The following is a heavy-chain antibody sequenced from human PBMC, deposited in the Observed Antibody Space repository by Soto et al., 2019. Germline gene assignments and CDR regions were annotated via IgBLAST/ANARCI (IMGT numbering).Heavy chain of an antibody. CDR3: ARDQGVVVTADNWFDP. D-gene: IGHD2-21*02. Sequence: ETLSLTCTVSGGSITDYSWVWIRQPAGKGLEWIGRIFSSGSTNYNPSLKGRITMSLDTSKNQFSLKLNSATATDTAVYFCARDQGVVVTADNWFDPWGQGILVTVPS. V-gene: IGHV4-4*07. CDR2: IFSSGST. J-gene: IGHJ5*02. CDR1: GGSITDYS.